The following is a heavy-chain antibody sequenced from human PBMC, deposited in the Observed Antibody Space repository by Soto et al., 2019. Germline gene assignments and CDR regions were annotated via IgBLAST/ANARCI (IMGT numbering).Heavy chain of an antibody. J-gene: IGHJ3*02. Sequence: EVQLVETGGGLIQPGGSLRLSCAASGFTVSSNYMSWVRQAPGKGLEWVSVIYSGGSTYYADSVKGRFTISRDNSKNTLYLQMNSLRAEDTDVYYCARSRMITFGGVIVTVYAFDIWGQGTMVTVSS. CDR2: IYSGGST. V-gene: IGHV3-53*02. D-gene: IGHD3-16*02. CDR3: ARSRMITFGGVIVTVYAFDI. CDR1: GFTVSSNY.